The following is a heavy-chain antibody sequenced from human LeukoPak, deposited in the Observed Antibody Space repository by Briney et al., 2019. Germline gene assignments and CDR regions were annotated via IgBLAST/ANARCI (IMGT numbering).Heavy chain of an antibody. J-gene: IGHJ4*02. Sequence: GVLRLSCAASGFTFSSYSMNWVRQAPGKGLEWVSSISSSSSYIYYADSVKGRFTISRDNAKNPLYLQMNSLRAEDTAVYYCARDGDWGYEYYFDYWGQGTLVTVSS. CDR3: ARDGDWGYEYYFDY. CDR2: ISSSSSYI. V-gene: IGHV3-21*01. CDR1: GFTFSSYS. D-gene: IGHD7-27*01.